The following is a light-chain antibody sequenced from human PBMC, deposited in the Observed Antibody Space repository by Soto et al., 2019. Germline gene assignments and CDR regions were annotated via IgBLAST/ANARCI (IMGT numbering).Light chain of an antibody. CDR2: DAS. J-gene: IGKJ5*01. CDR1: QSVSTRK. Sequence: ILLTQSPGTLSLSPGVRATLSCRTSQSVSTRKLAWYQQRPGQAPRLLMYDASNRATGIPARFSGSGSGTDFTLTISSLEHEDFAVYYCQQRSNWHPITFGQGTRLEIK. CDR3: QQRSNWHPIT. V-gene: IGKV3D-20*02.